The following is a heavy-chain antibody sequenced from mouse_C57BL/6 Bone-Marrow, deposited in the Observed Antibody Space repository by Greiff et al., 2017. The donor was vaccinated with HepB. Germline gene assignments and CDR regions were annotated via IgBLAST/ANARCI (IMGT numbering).Heavy chain of an antibody. CDR2: ISYDGSN. V-gene: IGHV3-6*01. CDR3: ARVDSSGYDWYFDV. D-gene: IGHD3-2*02. J-gene: IGHJ1*03. Sequence: EESGPGLVKPSQSLSLTCSVTGYSITSGYYWNWIRQFPGNKLEWMGYISYDGSNNYNPSLKNRISITRDTSKNQFFLKLNSVTTEDTATYYCARVDSSGYDWYFDVWGTGTTVTVAS. CDR1: GYSITSGYY.